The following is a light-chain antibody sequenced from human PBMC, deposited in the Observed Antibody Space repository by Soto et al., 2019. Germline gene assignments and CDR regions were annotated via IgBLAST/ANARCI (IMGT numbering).Light chain of an antibody. CDR1: QDIRNY. V-gene: IGKV1-6*01. CDR3: LQDHNCFWT. CDR2: GAS. Sequence: AVQMTQSPSSLSASVGDRVTITCRASQDIRNYLGWYQQKPGKAPKLLLYGASSLQSGVPSRFAGSGSGTDYTLTISSLQPEDYACYFCLQDHNCFWTFGQGTKVEVK. J-gene: IGKJ1*01.